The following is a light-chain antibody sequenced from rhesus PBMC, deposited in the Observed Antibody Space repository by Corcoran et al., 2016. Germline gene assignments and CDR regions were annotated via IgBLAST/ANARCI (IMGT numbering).Light chain of an antibody. V-gene: IGLV3-44*01. CDR1: NIGRKN. CDR3: QVWDTSSDRYI. CDR2: NDD. Sequence: SYDLIQSPSVSVSPGQTARITCGGNNIGRKNVHWYQQRSPQAPVLVIYNDDERASGIPARFSGSKSGNSATLTISGVEAGDESDYYCQVWDTSSDRYIFGAGTRLTVL. J-gene: IGLJ1*01.